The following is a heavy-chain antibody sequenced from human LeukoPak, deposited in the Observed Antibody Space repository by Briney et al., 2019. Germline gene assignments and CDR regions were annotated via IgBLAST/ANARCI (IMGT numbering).Heavy chain of an antibody. Sequence: QPSQTLSLTCAVSGGSISSGGYSWSWIRQPPGKGLEWIGYIYHSGSTYYNPSLKSRVTISVDRSKNQFSLKLSSVTAADTAVYYCARAGWYSGYDWFDYWGQGTLVTVSS. V-gene: IGHV4-30-2*01. CDR1: GGSISSGGYS. CDR2: IYHSGST. J-gene: IGHJ4*02. CDR3: ARAGWYSGYDWFDY. D-gene: IGHD5-12*01.